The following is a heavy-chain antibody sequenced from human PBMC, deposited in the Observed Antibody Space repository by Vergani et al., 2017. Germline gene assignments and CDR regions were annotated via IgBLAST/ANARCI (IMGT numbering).Heavy chain of an antibody. Sequence: QVQLQESGPGLVKPSETLSLTCTVSGGSISSYYWSWIRQPPGKGLEWIGYIYYRGSTNYNPSLKSRVTISVDTSKNQFSLKLSSVTAADTAVYYCVRPLYYYDSSGFLAGFDYWGQGALVTVSS. V-gene: IGHV4-59*01. CDR3: VRPLYYYDSSGFLAGFDY. CDR1: GGSISSYY. CDR2: IYYRGST. J-gene: IGHJ4*02. D-gene: IGHD3-22*01.